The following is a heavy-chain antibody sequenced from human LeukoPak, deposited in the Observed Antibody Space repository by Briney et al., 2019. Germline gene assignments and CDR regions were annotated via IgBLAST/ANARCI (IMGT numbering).Heavy chain of an antibody. CDR3: ATVFNFVPAANFDY. Sequence: GGPLRLSCAASGFTFGSYAMHWVRQAPGKGLEWVSYISSSGSTIYYADSVKGRFTISRDNAKNSLYLQMNSLRAEDTAVYYCATVFNFVPAANFDYWGQGTLVTVSS. D-gene: IGHD2-2*01. V-gene: IGHV3-48*04. CDR1: GFTFGSYA. J-gene: IGHJ4*02. CDR2: ISSSGSTI.